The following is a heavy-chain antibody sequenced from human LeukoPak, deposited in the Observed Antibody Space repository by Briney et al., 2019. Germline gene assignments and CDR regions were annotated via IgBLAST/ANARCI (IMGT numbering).Heavy chain of an antibody. Sequence: GGSLRLSCATSGFTFSSYAMHWVRQAPGKGLEWVAVISYDGSNKYYADSVKGRFTISRDNSKNTLYLQMNSLRAEDTAVYYCARDSHIVVVTAIGNFDYWGQGTLVTVSS. CDR1: GFTFSSYA. V-gene: IGHV3-30-3*01. CDR3: ARDSHIVVVTAIGNFDY. D-gene: IGHD2-21*02. J-gene: IGHJ4*02. CDR2: ISYDGSNK.